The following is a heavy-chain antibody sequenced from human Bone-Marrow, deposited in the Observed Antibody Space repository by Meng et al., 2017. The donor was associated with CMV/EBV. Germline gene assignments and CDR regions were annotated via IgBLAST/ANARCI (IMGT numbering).Heavy chain of an antibody. J-gene: IGHJ6*02. D-gene: IGHD3-3*01. Sequence: GESLKISCAASGFTFSSYAMHWVRQAPGKGLEWVAVISYDGSNKYYADSVKGRFTISRDNSKNTLYLQMNSLRAEDTAVYYCARETYYDFWSGYYGYYYYGMDVWGQGTTVTGSS. V-gene: IGHV3-30*04. CDR3: ARETYYDFWSGYYGYYYYGMDV. CDR1: GFTFSSYA. CDR2: ISYDGSNK.